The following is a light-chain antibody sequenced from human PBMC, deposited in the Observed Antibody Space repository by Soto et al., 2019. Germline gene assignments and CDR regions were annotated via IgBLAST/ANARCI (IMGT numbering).Light chain of an antibody. CDR2: DAS. CDR3: QQYNSYPRT. Sequence: DIQMTQSPSAQCQPVVQRHTITCQASQSISSWLAWYQQKPGKAPKLLIYDASSLESGVPSRFSGSGSGTEFTLTISSLQPDEFATYYCQQYNSYPRTFGQGTKVDIK. CDR1: QSISSW. J-gene: IGKJ1*01. V-gene: IGKV1-5*01.